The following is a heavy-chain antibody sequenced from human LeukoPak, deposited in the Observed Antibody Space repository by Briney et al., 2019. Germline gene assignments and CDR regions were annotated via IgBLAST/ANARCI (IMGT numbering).Heavy chain of an antibody. CDR2: TCYRSKWYN. V-gene: IGHV6-1*01. J-gene: IGHJ4*02. Sequence: QTLSLTCAISGDSVSSNSAAWNWIRQSPSRGLEWLGRTCYRSKWYNDYAVSVKSRITINPDTSKNQFSLQLNSVTPEDTAVYYCARAYIAVADYYFDYWGQGTLVTVSS. CDR1: GDSVSSNSAA. D-gene: IGHD6-19*01. CDR3: ARAYIAVADYYFDY.